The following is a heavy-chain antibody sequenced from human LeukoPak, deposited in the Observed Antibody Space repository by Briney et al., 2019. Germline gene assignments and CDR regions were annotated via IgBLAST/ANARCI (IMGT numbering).Heavy chain of an antibody. J-gene: IGHJ3*02. V-gene: IGHV4-34*01. CDR3: ARLSAGI. CDR1: GGSFSGYY. Sequence: SETLSLTCAVYGGSFSGYYWSWIRQPPGKGLEWIGEINHSGSTNYNPSLKSRVTISVDTSKNQFSLKLSSVTAADTAVYYCARLSAGIWDQGTMVTASS. CDR2: INHSGST. D-gene: IGHD3-10*01.